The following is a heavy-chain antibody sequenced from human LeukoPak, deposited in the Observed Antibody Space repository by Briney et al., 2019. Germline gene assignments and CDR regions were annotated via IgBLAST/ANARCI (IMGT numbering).Heavy chain of an antibody. D-gene: IGHD6-19*01. V-gene: IGHV3-23*01. J-gene: IGHJ3*02. Sequence: PWGSLRLSCAASGFTFSSYAMSWVRQAPGKGLEWVSIIIGSGGNTYYADSVKGRFIISRDYSKNTLCLQMNSLRAEDTAVYYCAKTGPIGWDAFDIWGQGTMVTVSS. CDR1: GFTFSSYA. CDR3: AKTGPIGWDAFDI. CDR2: IIGSGGNT.